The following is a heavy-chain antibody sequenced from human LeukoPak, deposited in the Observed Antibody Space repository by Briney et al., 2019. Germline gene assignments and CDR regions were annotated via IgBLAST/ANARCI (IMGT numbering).Heavy chain of an antibody. V-gene: IGHV1-69*06. CDR2: IIPIFGAP. D-gene: IGHD3-9*01. CDR1: GGTFSGYA. Sequence: SVKVSCKASGGTFSGYAISWVRQAPGQGLEWMGKIIPIFGAPNNAQKFQGRLTITADKSTSTAYMELSSLRSEDTAIYYCATDYDILTGPPGYWGQGTLVTVSS. CDR3: ATDYDILTGPPGY. J-gene: IGHJ4*02.